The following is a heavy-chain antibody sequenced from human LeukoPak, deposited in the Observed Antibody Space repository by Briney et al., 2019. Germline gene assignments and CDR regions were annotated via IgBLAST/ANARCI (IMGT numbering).Heavy chain of an antibody. CDR1: GYTLTELS. D-gene: IGHD3-10*01. V-gene: IGHV1-24*01. Sequence: ASVKVSCKVSGYTLTELSMHWVRQAPGKGLEWMGGFDPEDGETIYAQKFQGRVTMTEDTSTDTAYMELSSLRSEDTAVYYCARANPPGITMVRDTRYYYYYMDVWGKGTTVTVSS. CDR3: ARANPPGITMVRDTRYYYYYMDV. CDR2: FDPEDGET. J-gene: IGHJ6*03.